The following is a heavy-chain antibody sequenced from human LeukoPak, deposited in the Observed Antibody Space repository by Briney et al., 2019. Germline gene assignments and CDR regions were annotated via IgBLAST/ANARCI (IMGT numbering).Heavy chain of an antibody. Sequence: PSETLSLTCTVSGGSISSYYWGWIRQPPGKGLEWIGTIYHSGSTYYNPSLKSRATISVDTSKNQFSLRLSSVTAADTAVYYCARGREPHYFDYWGQGTLVTVSS. CDR2: IYHSGST. J-gene: IGHJ4*02. CDR3: ARGREPHYFDY. D-gene: IGHD1-26*01. V-gene: IGHV4-39*07. CDR1: GGSISSYY.